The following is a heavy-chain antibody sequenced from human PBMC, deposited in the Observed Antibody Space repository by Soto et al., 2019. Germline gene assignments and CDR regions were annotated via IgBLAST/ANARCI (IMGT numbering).Heavy chain of an antibody. CDR3: AIGLKSRLIGYYKGFDS. V-gene: IGHV4-34*01. CDR1: GGSFSDYY. J-gene: IGHJ4*02. D-gene: IGHD3-9*01. CDR2: INYSGST. Sequence: SETLSLTCAVYGGSFSDYYWNWIRQPPGKGLEWIGEINYSGSTNFNPSLKSRVTMSVDTSKNQFSLKLSSVTAADTAVYSCAIGLKSRLIGYYKGFDSWGQGALVTVSS.